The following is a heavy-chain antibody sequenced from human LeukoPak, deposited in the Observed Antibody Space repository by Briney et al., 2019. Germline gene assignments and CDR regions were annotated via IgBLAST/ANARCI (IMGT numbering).Heavy chain of an antibody. CDR1: GFTFSSYG. CDR2: ISYDGSNK. V-gene: IGHV3-30*03. Sequence: GGSLRLSCAASGFTFSSYGMHWVRQAPGKGLEWVAVISYDGSNKYYADSVKGRFTISRDNSKNTLYLQMNSLRAEDTAVYYCAPNWFDPWGQGTLVTVSS. J-gene: IGHJ5*02. CDR3: APNWFDP.